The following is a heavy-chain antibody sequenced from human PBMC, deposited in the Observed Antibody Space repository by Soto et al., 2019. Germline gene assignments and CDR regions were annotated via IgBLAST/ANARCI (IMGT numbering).Heavy chain of an antibody. CDR2: IYWDDDK. V-gene: IGHV2-5*02. Sequence: QITLNESGPTQVKPRQTLTLTCTFSGFSLTTSGVGVGWIRQSPGKAPEWLALIYWDDDKSYSPSLKSRLTITKDTSKHQVVRTMAALDPADKATYYCAHRVLRTVFGLVTPTAIYFDFWGQGTPVAVSS. CDR1: GFSLTTSGVG. J-gene: IGHJ4*02. D-gene: IGHD3-3*01. CDR3: AHRVLRTVFGLVTPTAIYFDF.